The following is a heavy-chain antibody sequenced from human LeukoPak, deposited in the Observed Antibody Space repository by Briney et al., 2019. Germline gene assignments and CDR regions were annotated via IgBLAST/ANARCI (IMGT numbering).Heavy chain of an antibody. D-gene: IGHD6-19*01. CDR3: ARHPTPYSSGWYLGYFDY. J-gene: IGHJ4*02. V-gene: IGHV4-39*01. Sequence: SETLSLTCTVSGGSISSSSYYWGWIRQPPGTGLEWIGSIYYSGSTYYNPSLKSRVTISVDTSKNQFSLKLSSVTAADTAVYYCARHPTPYSSGWYLGYFDYWGQETLVTVSS. CDR2: IYYSGST. CDR1: GGSISSSSYY.